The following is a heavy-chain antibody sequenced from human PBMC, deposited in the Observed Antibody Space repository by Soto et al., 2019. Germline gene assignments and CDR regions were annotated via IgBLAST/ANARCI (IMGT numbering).Heavy chain of an antibody. V-gene: IGHV3-23*01. CDR3: ARWSYLDY. J-gene: IGHJ4*02. D-gene: IGHD3-3*01. Sequence: LRLSCAASGFSFGSYALSWVRQAPGKGLEWVSTISGSDGKTFYADSVKGRFSISRDTSQSTLYLQMDSLRADDTAIYYCARWSYLDYWGQGTRVTVSS. CDR1: GFSFGSYA. CDR2: ISGSDGKT.